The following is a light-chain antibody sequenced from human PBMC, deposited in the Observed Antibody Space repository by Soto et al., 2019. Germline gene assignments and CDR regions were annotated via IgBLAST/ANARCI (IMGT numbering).Light chain of an antibody. Sequence: IQMTQSPSTLSASVGDRVSITCRASQTIFSWLAWYQQKPGKAPKLLIYKASSLESGVPSRYSGSGSGTEFTLTISGLQHDDFEPYFCQQYNSYQYSFGQGTKVDIK. CDR2: KAS. J-gene: IGKJ2*03. CDR1: QTIFSW. CDR3: QQYNSYQYS. V-gene: IGKV1-5*03.